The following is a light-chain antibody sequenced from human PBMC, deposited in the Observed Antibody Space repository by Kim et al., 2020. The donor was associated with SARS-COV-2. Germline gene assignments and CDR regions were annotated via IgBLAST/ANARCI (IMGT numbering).Light chain of an antibody. CDR2: AAS. CDR3: EQSYITPCT. J-gene: IGKJ3*01. V-gene: IGKV1-39*01. Sequence: DIQMTQSPCSLSVSVGDRVTLTCRTTQSISSHLNWYQQKPGRAPQRLISAASTLQGVVPSRCSGGGAETEFSLTISSLQTQDFVTYISEQSYITPCTFGPGTK. CDR1: QSISSH.